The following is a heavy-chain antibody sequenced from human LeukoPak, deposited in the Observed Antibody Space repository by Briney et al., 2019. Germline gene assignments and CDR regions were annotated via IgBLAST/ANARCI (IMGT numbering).Heavy chain of an antibody. J-gene: IGHJ4*02. V-gene: IGHV3-30*02. Sequence: GESLRLSCAASGFIVSTYGMYWVRQAPGKGLEWVAFIRHDGSIKNYADSVKGRSTISRDNSKNTLYLQMNSLRAEDTAVYYCAKDSLADIDYWGQGTLVTVSS. D-gene: IGHD3-16*01. CDR3: AKDSLADIDY. CDR2: IRHDGSIK. CDR1: GFIVSTYG.